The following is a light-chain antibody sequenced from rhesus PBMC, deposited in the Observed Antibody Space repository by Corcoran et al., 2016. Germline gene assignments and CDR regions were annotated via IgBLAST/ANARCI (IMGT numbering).Light chain of an antibody. V-gene: IGKV2-104*02. J-gene: IGKJ4*01. Sequence: DIVMTQTPLSLPVTPGEPASISCRSSQSLLDSEDGNTYLDWYLQKPGQAPQLLIYEVSNRASGVPDRFSGSGSDTDCTLKISRVEAEDVGVYYCMQALEFPLTFGGGTKVEIK. CDR3: MQALEFPLT. CDR2: EVS. CDR1: QSLLDSEDGNTY.